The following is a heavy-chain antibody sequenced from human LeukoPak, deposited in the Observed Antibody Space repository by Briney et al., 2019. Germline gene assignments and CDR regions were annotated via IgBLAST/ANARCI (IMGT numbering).Heavy chain of an antibody. D-gene: IGHD6-13*01. CDR1: GGSISNYY. V-gene: IGHV4-59*01. Sequence: SETLSLTCTVSGGSISNYYWSWIRQPPGKGREWIGYMDYSGSTIYNPSLKSRVTISVDTSKNKFTTKLSSVTAAETAVYYCATTTEAHSWQTRYYSYYMDVWGKGTTVTVSS. CDR2: MDYSGST. CDR3: ATTTEAHSWQTRYYSYYMDV. J-gene: IGHJ6*03.